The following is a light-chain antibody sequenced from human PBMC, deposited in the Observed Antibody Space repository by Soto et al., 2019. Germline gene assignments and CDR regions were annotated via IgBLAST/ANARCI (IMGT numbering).Light chain of an antibody. V-gene: IGLV2-14*03. Sequence: QSALTQPASVSGSPGQSITISCTGTSSDVGGYNYVSWYQHHPGKAPKLLIYDVNSRPSGVSDRFSGSKSGNTASLTISGLQAEGEADYYCSSYTSSSTEVFGTGTKVTVL. CDR1: SSDVGGYNY. CDR2: DVN. J-gene: IGLJ1*01. CDR3: SSYTSSSTEV.